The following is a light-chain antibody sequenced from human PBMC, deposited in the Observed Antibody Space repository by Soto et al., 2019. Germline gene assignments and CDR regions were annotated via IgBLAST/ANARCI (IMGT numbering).Light chain of an antibody. CDR3: QQYDIWPPYT. J-gene: IGKJ2*01. Sequence: ELVMTQSPSSLSASPGERVTLSCRASQNIRSSLAWYQQRPGQAPRLLIYDASTRATGIPPRFSGGGSGTEFTVTISSLQSEDFAIYYCQQYDIWPPYTLGQGTKVAIK. V-gene: IGKV3-15*01. CDR1: QNIRSS. CDR2: DAS.